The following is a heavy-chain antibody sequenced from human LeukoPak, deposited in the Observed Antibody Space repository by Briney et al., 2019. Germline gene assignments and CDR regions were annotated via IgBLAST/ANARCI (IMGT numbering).Heavy chain of an antibody. CDR3: ASNPGAYSGYGNIDY. Sequence: ASVKVSCKASGGTFSSYAISWVRQAPGQGLEWMGGIIPIFGTANYAQKFQGGVTITADESTSTAYMELSSLRSEDTAVYYCASNPGAYSGYGNIDYWGQGTWSPSPQ. J-gene: IGHJ4*02. V-gene: IGHV1-69*13. D-gene: IGHD5-12*01. CDR1: GGTFSSYA. CDR2: IIPIFGTA.